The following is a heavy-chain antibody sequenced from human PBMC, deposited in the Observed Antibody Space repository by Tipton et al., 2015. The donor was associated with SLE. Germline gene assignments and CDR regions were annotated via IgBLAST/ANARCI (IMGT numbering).Heavy chain of an antibody. CDR3: ARVSVAPDAFDL. CDR1: GFTFSRYW. CDR2: IDSDGSIT. J-gene: IGHJ3*01. D-gene: IGHD2-21*01. Sequence: SLRLSCAASGFTFSRYWMHWVRQAPGKGLMWVSRIDSDGSITNYADSVKGRFTISRDNAKDTLYPQMNSLRAEDTAVYYCARVSVAPDAFDLWGHGTVVTVSS. V-gene: IGHV3-74*01.